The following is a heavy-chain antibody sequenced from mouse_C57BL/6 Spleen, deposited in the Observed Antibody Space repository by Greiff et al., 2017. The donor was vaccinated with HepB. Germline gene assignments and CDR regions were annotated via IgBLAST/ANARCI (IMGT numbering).Heavy chain of an antibody. J-gene: IGHJ4*01. CDR3: ARPSDHYYAMDY. CDR2: ISSGGSYT. Sequence: EVKLVESGGDLVKPGGSLKLSCAASGFTFSSYGMSWVRQTPDKRLEWVATISSGGSYTYYPDSVKGRFTISRDNAKNTLYLQMSSLKSEDTAMYYCARPSDHYYAMDYWGQGTSVTVSS. CDR1: GFTFSSYG. V-gene: IGHV5-6*01.